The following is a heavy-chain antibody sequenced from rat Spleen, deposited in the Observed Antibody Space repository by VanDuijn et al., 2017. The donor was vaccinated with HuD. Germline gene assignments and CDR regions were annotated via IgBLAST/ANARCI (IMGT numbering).Heavy chain of an antibody. CDR2: IWAGGGT. CDR3: ARRSYSSHVMDA. Sequence: QVQLKESGPGLVQPSQTLSLTCTVSGFSLTSYHVSWVRQPPGKSLVWMGTIWAGGGTNYNSAVQSRLSISRDTSKSQVFLKMNSLQPEDPGTYYCARRSYSSHVMDAWGQGAAVTVSS. J-gene: IGHJ4*01. V-gene: IGHV2-72*01. D-gene: IGHD1-2*01. CDR1: GFSLTSYH.